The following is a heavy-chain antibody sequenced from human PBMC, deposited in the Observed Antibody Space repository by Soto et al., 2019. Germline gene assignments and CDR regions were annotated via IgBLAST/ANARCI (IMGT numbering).Heavy chain of an antibody. CDR3: ARELHGGSYGMDV. CDR1: GFTFSNYD. J-gene: IGHJ6*02. CDR2: ITTAGDT. Sequence: EVQLVESGGGLVQPGGSLRLSCAASGFTFSNYDMHWVRQVTGKGLEWVSGITTAGDTYYPGSMKGRFTISREKAKNSLSLQMNSLSAGDPAVYYCARELHGGSYGMDVWGQGTTVTVSS. V-gene: IGHV3-13*01.